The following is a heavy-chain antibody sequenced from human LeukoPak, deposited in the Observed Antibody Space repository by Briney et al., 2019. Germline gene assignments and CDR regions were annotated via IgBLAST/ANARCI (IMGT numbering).Heavy chain of an antibody. J-gene: IGHJ4*02. V-gene: IGHV3-48*01. D-gene: IGHD6-6*01. Sequence: PGGSLRLSCAASGFTFSSYEMNWVRQAPGKGLEWVSYISSGSSTIYYADSVKGRFTISRDNAKNSLYLQMNSLRAEDTAVYYCARRAYSSSSNFDYWGQGTLVTVSS. CDR2: ISSGSSTI. CDR3: ARRAYSSSSNFDY. CDR1: GFTFSSYE.